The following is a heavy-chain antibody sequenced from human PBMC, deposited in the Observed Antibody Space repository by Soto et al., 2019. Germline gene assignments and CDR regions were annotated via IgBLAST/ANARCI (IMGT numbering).Heavy chain of an antibody. Sequence: QVNLVQSGAEVRKPGSSVKVSCKTSGATLNNYIIGWVRQAPGQGLEWMGRIIPILGIPNYSQRFQDRLTLTAESSTSTLSMELSSLRSEDTAIYFGAGGEVVDYGDYNTWGQGTLVTVSS. CDR2: IIPILGIP. D-gene: IGHD4-17*01. CDR3: AGGEVVDYGDYNT. CDR1: GATLNNYI. J-gene: IGHJ5*02. V-gene: IGHV1-69*02.